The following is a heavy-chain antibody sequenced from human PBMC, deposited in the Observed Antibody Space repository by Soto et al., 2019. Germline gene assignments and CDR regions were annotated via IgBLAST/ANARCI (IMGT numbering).Heavy chain of an antibody. J-gene: IGHJ4*02. Sequence: QVQLVQSGAEVKKPGSSVKVSCKASGGTFSSYAIDWVRQAPGQGLEWMGGIIPIFGTADYAQKFQGRVTNTADESTSKAYMQLSRLRSEDTAVYYCARGQTGGRWGYYFDYWGQGTMVTVSS. CDR1: GGTFSSYA. D-gene: IGHD3-16*01. CDR3: ARGQTGGRWGYYFDY. V-gene: IGHV1-69*12. CDR2: IIPIFGTA.